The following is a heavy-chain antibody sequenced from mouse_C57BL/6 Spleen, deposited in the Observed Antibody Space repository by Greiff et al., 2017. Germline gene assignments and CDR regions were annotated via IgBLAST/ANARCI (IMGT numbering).Heavy chain of an antibody. Sequence: QVQLQQPGAELVMPGASVKLSCKASGYTFTSYWMHWVKQRPGQGLEWIGEIDPSDSYTNYNQKFKGKSTLTVDKSSSTAYMQLSSLTSEDSAVYYCARKIYYYGRDYYAMDYWGQGTSGTVSS. CDR3: ARKIYYYGRDYYAMDY. D-gene: IGHD1-1*01. CDR2: IDPSDSYT. CDR1: GYTFTSYW. J-gene: IGHJ4*01. V-gene: IGHV1-69*01.